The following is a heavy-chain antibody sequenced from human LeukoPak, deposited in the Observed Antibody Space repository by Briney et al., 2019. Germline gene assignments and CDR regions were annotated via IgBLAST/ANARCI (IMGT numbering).Heavy chain of an antibody. CDR1: GYTFTDYY. D-gene: IGHD3-22*01. J-gene: IGHJ4*02. CDR3: ARRVRGSSGSDSDY. Sequence: ASVKVSCKASGYTFTDYYMHWVRQAPGQGLEWMGWINPNSGGTNFAQKFQGRVTMTRDTSNSTAYMELGRLTSDDTAVYYCARRVRGSSGSDSDYWGQGTLVTVSS. V-gene: IGHV1-2*02. CDR2: INPNSGGT.